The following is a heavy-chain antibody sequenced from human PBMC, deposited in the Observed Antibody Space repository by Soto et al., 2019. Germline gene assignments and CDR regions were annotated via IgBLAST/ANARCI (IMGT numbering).Heavy chain of an antibody. J-gene: IGHJ5*02. D-gene: IGHD3-22*01. Sequence: SETLSLTCTVSGGSISSYYWSWIRQPPGKGLEWIGYIYYSGSTNYNPSLKSRVAISVDTSKNQFSLKLSSVTAADTAVYYCARGWDYYDSSGYPFDPWGQGTLVTVSS. CDR2: IYYSGST. CDR3: ARGWDYYDSSGYPFDP. V-gene: IGHV4-59*01. CDR1: GGSISSYY.